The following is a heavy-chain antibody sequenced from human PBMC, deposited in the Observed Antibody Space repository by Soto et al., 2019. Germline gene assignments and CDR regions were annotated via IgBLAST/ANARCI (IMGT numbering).Heavy chain of an antibody. CDR3: ARDTGPYYDPYGLDV. D-gene: IGHD3-22*01. Sequence: ASVKVSCKASGYTFTSYYMHWVRQAPGQGLEWMGIINPSGGSTSYAQKFQGRVTMTRDTSTSTVYMELSSLRSEDTAVYYCARDTGPYYDPYGLDVRGQGTTVT. V-gene: IGHV1-46*01. CDR1: GYTFTSYY. J-gene: IGHJ6*02. CDR2: INPSGGST.